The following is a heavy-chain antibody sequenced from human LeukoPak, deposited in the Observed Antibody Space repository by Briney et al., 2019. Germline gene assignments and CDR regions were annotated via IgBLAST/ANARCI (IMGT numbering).Heavy chain of an antibody. J-gene: IGHJ4*02. D-gene: IGHD3-10*01. CDR3: ARGRSGRPDY. CDR2: TLYDGSKT. V-gene: IGHV3-33*05. Sequence: PGRSLRLSCAASGFTFSSYGTHWVRQAPGKGLEWVAFTLYDGSKTYYADSVKGRFTISRDNSKSTLYLQMNSLRAEDTAVYYCARGRSGRPDYWGQGTLVTVSS. CDR1: GFTFSSYG.